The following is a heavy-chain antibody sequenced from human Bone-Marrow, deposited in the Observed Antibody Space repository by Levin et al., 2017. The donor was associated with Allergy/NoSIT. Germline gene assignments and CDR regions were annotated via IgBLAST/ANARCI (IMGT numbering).Heavy chain of an antibody. CDR3: ARDVYDSSDYYQGTFDI. D-gene: IGHD3-22*01. CDR1: GGSVNNYY. J-gene: IGHJ3*02. Sequence: KAGGSLRLSCTVSGGSVNNYYWSWIRQPPGKPLEWIGYIYYNGDTKYNPSLESRVTISVDTSNIQFSLKLTSVTAADTAVYFCARDVYDSSDYYQGTFDIWGHGTMVTVSS. CDR2: IYYNGDT. V-gene: IGHV4-59*02.